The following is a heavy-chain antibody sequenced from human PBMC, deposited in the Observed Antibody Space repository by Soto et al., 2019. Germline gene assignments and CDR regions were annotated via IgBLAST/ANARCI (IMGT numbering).Heavy chain of an antibody. Sequence: SGGSLRLSCAASGFTFSSYSMNWVRQAPGKGLEWVSSISSSSSYIYYADSVKGRFTISRDNAKNSLYLQMNSLRAEDTAVYYCARLRVAGPRTNYYYGMDVWGQGTTVTVSS. CDR2: ISSSSSYI. J-gene: IGHJ6*02. D-gene: IGHD2-15*01. CDR1: GFTFSSYS. CDR3: ARLRVAGPRTNYYYGMDV. V-gene: IGHV3-21*01.